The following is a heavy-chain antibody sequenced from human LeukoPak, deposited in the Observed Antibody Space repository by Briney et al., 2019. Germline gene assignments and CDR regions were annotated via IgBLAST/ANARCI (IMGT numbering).Heavy chain of an antibody. CDR2: INHSGST. V-gene: IGHV4-34*01. D-gene: IGHD2-15*01. J-gene: IGHJ4*02. CDR1: GGSFSGYY. Sequence: SETLSLTCAVYGGSFSGYYWSWIRQPPGKGLEWIGEINHSGSTNYNPSLKSRVTISVDTSKNQFSLKLSSVTAADTAVYYCASHRLDCSGGSCQFIDYWGQGTLVTVSS. CDR3: ASHRLDCSGGSCQFIDY.